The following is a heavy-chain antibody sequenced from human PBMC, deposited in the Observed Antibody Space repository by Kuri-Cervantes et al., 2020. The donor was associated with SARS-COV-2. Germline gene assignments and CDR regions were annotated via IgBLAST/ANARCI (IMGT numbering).Heavy chain of an antibody. CDR2: VRGKANNYAT. CDR3: ATLIVY. Sequence: GESLKISCEVSGFLFSASCIHWVRQGSGKGLERVGRVRGKANNYATAYAASVKGRFTISRDDSKHMAYLKMNCLKTEDTAVYSCATLIVYWGQGALVTVSS. D-gene: IGHD2/OR15-2a*01. V-gene: IGHV3-73*01. CDR1: GFLFSASC. J-gene: IGHJ1*01.